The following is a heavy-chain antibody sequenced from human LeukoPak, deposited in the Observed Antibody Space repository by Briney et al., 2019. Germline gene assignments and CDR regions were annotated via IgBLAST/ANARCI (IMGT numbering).Heavy chain of an antibody. CDR2: ISSSGSTI. V-gene: IGHV3-48*03. CDR3: ARGGKGRNRIGNYFYY. Sequence: PVGSLCPSRAVSGFTFSTFAIHWVLQAPGKGLEWVSYISSSGSTIYYADSAEARFTIFRAKAKNSLYLQRNSLRAEDTAVYYCARGGKGRNRIGNYFYYSG. D-gene: IGHD5-12*01. J-gene: IGHJ4*01. CDR1: GFTFSTFA.